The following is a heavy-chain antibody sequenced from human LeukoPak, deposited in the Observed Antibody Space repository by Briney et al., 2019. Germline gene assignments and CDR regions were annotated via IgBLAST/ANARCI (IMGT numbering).Heavy chain of an antibody. CDR2: ISYDGSNK. J-gene: IGHJ4*02. Sequence: PGGSLRLSCAASGFTFSSYAMHWVRQAPGKGLEWVAVISYDGSNKYYADSVKGRFTISRDNSKNTLYLQMNSLRAEDTAVYYCARGVSSGWYGYWGQGTLVTVSS. CDR3: ARGVSSGWYGY. D-gene: IGHD6-19*01. V-gene: IGHV3-30-3*01. CDR1: GFTFSSYA.